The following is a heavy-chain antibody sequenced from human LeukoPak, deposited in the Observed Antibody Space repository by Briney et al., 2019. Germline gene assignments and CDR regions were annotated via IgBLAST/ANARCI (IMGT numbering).Heavy chain of an antibody. Sequence: GGSLRLSCAASGFTFSSHAISWVRQAPGKGLEWVSAISTSGGSTYYADSVKGRFTISRDNSKNTLYLQMNSLRAEDTAVYYCAKEPYSGSQLLDYWGQGTLVTVSS. V-gene: IGHV3-23*01. CDR2: ISTSGGST. J-gene: IGHJ4*02. D-gene: IGHD1-26*01. CDR3: AKEPYSGSQLLDY. CDR1: GFTFSSHA.